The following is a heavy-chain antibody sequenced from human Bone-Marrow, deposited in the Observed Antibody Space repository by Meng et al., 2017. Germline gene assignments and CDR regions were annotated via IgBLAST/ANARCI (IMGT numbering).Heavy chain of an antibody. CDR1: GASISSSHW. J-gene: IGHJ5*02. CDR2: IYHDGST. D-gene: IGHD3-3*01. CDR3: ARAAYDIWSGYAP. Sequence: QVQLQASVPGLGKPSGTLSLTCAVSGASISSSHWWGWVRQPPGKGLEWIGEIYHDGSTNYTPSLKSRVTISVDKSKNQFSLKLSSVTAADTAVYYCARAAYDIWSGYAPWGQGSLVTVSS. V-gene: IGHV4-4*02.